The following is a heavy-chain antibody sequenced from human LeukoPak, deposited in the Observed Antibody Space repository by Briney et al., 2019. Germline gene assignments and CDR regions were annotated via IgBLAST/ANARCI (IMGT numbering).Heavy chain of an antibody. Sequence: SETLSLTCTVSGASISSHHWTWIRQPPGKGLEWIGYIYYTGSINYSPSLKSRVTISVDTSKNQFSLKLSSVTAADTAVYYCARADGAVAAYYGIDVWGQGTTVTVSS. D-gene: IGHD6-19*01. V-gene: IGHV4-59*11. CDR1: GASISSHH. CDR2: IYYTGSI. CDR3: ARADGAVAAYYGIDV. J-gene: IGHJ6*02.